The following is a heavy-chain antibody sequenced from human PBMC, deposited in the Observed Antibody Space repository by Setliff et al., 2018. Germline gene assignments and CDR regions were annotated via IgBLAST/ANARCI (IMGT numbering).Heavy chain of an antibody. CDR3: ARAAGSRGYVNWFDT. CDR1: GFTFSSYC. V-gene: IGHV3-7*01. Sequence: GGSLRLSCAASGFTFSSYCMSWVRQAPGKGLEWVANIRQDADSVKGRLAISRDNSKNTLYVQMDSLTAGDTAVYYCARAAGSRGYVNWFDTWGQGTLVTVSS. J-gene: IGHJ5*02. D-gene: IGHD3-22*01. CDR2: IRQDA.